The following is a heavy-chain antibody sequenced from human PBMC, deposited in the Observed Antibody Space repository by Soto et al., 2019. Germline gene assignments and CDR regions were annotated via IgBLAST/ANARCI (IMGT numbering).Heavy chain of an antibody. CDR1: GFTFSSYA. Sequence: GGSLRLSCAASGFTFSSYALSWVRQAPGKGLEWVSGISGSGDSTNYADSVKGRFTISRDNSENTVYLQMNSLGAEDTAVYYCAKRFCTSTTCLSLDFYYYIGVWGEGTTVTVSS. CDR2: ISGSGDST. D-gene: IGHD2-2*01. J-gene: IGHJ6*03. V-gene: IGHV3-23*01. CDR3: AKRFCTSTTCLSLDFYYYIGV.